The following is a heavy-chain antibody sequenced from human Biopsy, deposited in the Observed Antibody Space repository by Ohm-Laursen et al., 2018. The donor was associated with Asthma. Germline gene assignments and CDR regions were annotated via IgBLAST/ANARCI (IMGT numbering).Heavy chain of an antibody. CDR3: ARESGQDSGGTGAFDI. D-gene: IGHD4-23*01. CDR1: GFSGLTFRDFG. CDR2: ISSDGHNK. J-gene: IGHJ3*02. V-gene: IGHV3-30*03. Sequence: SSLRLSCAAPGFSGLTFRDFGMHWVRQAPGKGLEWVALISSDGHNKYYKDSVKGRFTISRDNSKLRLYLEINSLRVEDSAVYYCARESGQDSGGTGAFDIWGQGTKVAVSS.